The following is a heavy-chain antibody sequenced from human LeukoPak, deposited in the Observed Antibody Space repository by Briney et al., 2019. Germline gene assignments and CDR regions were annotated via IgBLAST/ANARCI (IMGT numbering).Heavy chain of an antibody. CDR1: GVSIVRHY. D-gene: IGHD7-27*01. CDR3: ARDGEGDEGWDY. CDR2: ISYSGST. Sequence: SETLSLTRTVSGVSIVRHYWIWIRQPPGKGLEWIGHISYSGSTNYNPSLKSRVTISVDTSKNQVSLRLSSVTAADTAVYYCARDGEGDEGWDYWGQGTLVTVSS. J-gene: IGHJ4*02. V-gene: IGHV4-59*11.